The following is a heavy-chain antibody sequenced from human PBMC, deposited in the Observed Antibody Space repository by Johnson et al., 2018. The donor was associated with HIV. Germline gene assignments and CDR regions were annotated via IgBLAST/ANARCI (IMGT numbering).Heavy chain of an antibody. CDR2: IKSKTDGGTT. CDR1: GFTFSNAW. D-gene: IGHD1-1*01. Sequence: VQLVESGGGLVKPGGSLRLSCAASGFTFSNAWMSGVRQAPGKGLEWVGRIKSKTDGGTTDYAAPVKGRFTISRDASKNTLYLQMSSLKTEDTAVYYCTTGLYWNDACDIWGQGTMVTVSS. J-gene: IGHJ3*02. V-gene: IGHV3-15*01. CDR3: TTGLYWNDACDI.